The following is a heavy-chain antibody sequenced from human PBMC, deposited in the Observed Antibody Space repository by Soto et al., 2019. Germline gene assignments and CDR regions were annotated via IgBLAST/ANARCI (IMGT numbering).Heavy chain of an antibody. CDR3: ARQIYDSDTGPNFQYYFDS. D-gene: IGHD3-22*01. J-gene: IGHJ4*02. CDR1: GYSFAGYW. V-gene: IGHV5-10-1*01. CDR2: IDPSDSQT. Sequence: GESLKISCKGSGYSFAGYWITWVRQKPGKGLEWMGRIDPSDSQTYYSPSFRGHVTISVTKSITTVFLQWSSLRASDTAMYYCARQIYDSDTGPNFQYYFDSWGQGAPVTVSS.